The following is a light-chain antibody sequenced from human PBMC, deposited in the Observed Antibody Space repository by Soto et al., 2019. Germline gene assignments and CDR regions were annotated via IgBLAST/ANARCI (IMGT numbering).Light chain of an antibody. Sequence: EIVLTQSPATLSLSPGERATLSCRASQSVSSYVAWYQQKPGQPPRLLIYDASNRATGIPARFSGSGSGTDFTLTISSLEPEDFAVYYCQQRSNWPLTFGGGTKVEI. CDR3: QQRSNWPLT. CDR1: QSVSSY. J-gene: IGKJ4*01. V-gene: IGKV3-11*01. CDR2: DAS.